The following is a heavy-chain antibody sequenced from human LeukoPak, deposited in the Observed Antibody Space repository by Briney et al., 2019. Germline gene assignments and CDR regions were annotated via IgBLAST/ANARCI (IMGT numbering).Heavy chain of an antibody. V-gene: IGHV5-51*01. CDR1: GSSFTSYW. D-gene: IGHD4-23*01. J-gene: IGHJ4*02. CDR2: IYPGDSDT. Sequence: GESLKISCQGSGSSFTSYWIGWVRPMPGKGLEWMGIIYPGDSDTRYSPSFQAQVTISADQSISHAYLPWSSLKASDTAMYYWARLSTVVRPFDYWGQGTLGTVSS. CDR3: ARLSTVVRPFDY.